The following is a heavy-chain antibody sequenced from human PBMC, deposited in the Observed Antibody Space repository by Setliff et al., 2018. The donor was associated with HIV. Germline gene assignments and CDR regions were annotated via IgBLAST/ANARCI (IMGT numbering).Heavy chain of an antibody. J-gene: IGHJ6*03. CDR3: VRGYCSSTTCYDDYYYMDV. V-gene: IGHV4-59*11. Sequence: SETLSLTCTVSGPSINIHYWSWIRQSPGKGFEWIGYIFYTGSTNYNPSLKSRVTISVDTSKNQFFLKLSSVTAADTAVYYCVRGYCSSTTCYDDYYYMDVWGKGSTVTVSS. CDR1: GPSINIHY. D-gene: IGHD2-2*01. CDR2: IFYTGST.